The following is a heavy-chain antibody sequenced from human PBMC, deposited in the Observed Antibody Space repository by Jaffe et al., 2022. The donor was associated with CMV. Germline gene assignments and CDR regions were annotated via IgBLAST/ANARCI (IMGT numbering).Heavy chain of an antibody. Sequence: QVQLVQSGAEVKKPGSSVKVSCKASGGSFRNYAISWVRQAPGQGLQWMGGITPIFGTANYAQKFQGRVTITADESTSTGYMELSRLRSEDTAVYYCARVSAGNWGSYGMDVWGQGTTVTVSS. D-gene: IGHD7-27*01. CDR2: ITPIFGTA. V-gene: IGHV1-69*01. CDR1: GGSFRNYA. J-gene: IGHJ6*02. CDR3: ARVSAGNWGSYGMDV.